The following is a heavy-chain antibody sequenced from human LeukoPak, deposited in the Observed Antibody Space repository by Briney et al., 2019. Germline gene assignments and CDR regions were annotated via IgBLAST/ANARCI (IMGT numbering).Heavy chain of an antibody. Sequence: GRSLRLSCAASGFTFSSYAMHWVRQAPGKGLEWVAVISYDGSNKYYADSVKGRFTISRDNSKNTLYLQMNSLRAEDTAVYYCARDSATVVTLFDYWGQGTLVTVSS. D-gene: IGHD4-23*01. V-gene: IGHV3-30-3*01. CDR2: ISYDGSNK. CDR1: GFTFSSYA. J-gene: IGHJ4*02. CDR3: ARDSATVVTLFDY.